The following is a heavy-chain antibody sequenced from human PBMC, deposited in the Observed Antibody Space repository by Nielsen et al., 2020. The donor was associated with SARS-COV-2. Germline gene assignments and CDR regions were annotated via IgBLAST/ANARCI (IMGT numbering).Heavy chain of an antibody. CDR3: AREPMATVTPLDY. D-gene: IGHD4-17*01. CDR2: ISSSSSYI. J-gene: IGHJ4*02. Sequence: GESLKISCAASGFTFSSYSMNWVHQAPGKGLEWVSSISSSSSYIYYADSVKGRFTISRDNAKNSLYLQMNSLRAEDTAVYYCAREPMATVTPLDYWGQGTLVTVSS. CDR1: GFTFSSYS. V-gene: IGHV3-21*04.